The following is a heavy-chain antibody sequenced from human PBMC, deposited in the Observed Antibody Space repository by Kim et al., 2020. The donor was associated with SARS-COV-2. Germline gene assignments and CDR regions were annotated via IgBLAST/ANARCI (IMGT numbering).Heavy chain of an antibody. CDR3: ARDPPHTTSDYFDY. V-gene: IGHV3-33*01. D-gene: IGHD1-26*01. CDR2: IWYDGSNK. Sequence: GGSLRLSCAASGFTFSSYGMHWVRQAPGKGLEWVAVIWYDGSNKYYADSVKGRFTISRDNSKNTLYLQMNSLRAEDTAVYYCARDPPHTTSDYFDYWGQGTLVTVSS. J-gene: IGHJ4*02. CDR1: GFTFSSYG.